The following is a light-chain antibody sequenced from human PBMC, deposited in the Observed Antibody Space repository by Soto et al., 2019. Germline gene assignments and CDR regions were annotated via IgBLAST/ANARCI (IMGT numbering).Light chain of an antibody. Sequence: EIVMTQSPATPSVSPGERATPSCRASQSVSSKLAWYQQKPGQAPRLLIYGASNRATGIPDRFSGSGSGTDFTLTISRLEPEDFAVYYCQQYGSSGTFGQGTKVDIK. J-gene: IGKJ1*01. CDR3: QQYGSSGT. V-gene: IGKV3-20*01. CDR2: GAS. CDR1: QSVSSK.